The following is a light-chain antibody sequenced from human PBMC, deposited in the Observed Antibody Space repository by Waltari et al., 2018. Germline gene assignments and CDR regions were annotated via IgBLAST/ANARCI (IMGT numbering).Light chain of an antibody. V-gene: IGLV2-23*01. CDR3: CSYAGSSWV. J-gene: IGLJ3*02. Sequence: QSALTQPASVSGSPGQSITISCTGTSSDVGSYNLVSWYQQHPGKAPKRMIYEGSKRPSGVSNRFSGSKSSNTASLTISGLQAEDEADYYCCSYAGSSWVFGGGTKLTVL. CDR1: SSDVGSYNL. CDR2: EGS.